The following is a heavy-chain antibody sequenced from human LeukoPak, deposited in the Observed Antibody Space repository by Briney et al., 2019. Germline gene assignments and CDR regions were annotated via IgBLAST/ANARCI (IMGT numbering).Heavy chain of an antibody. CDR2: INHSGST. CDR3: ARGRIQLWSRMYYFDY. V-gene: IGHV4-34*01. D-gene: IGHD5-18*01. Sequence: PSETLSLTCAVYGGSFSGYYWSWIRQPPGKGLEWIGEINHSGSTNYNPSLKSRVTISVDTSKNQSSLKLSSVTAADTAVYYCARGRIQLWSRMYYFDYWGQGTLVTVSS. CDR1: GGSFSGYY. J-gene: IGHJ4*02.